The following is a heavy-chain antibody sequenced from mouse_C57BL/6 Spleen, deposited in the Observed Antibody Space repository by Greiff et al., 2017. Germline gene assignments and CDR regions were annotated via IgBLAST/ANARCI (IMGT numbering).Heavy chain of an antibody. CDR2: IDPSDSYT. Sequence: QVQLQQPGAELVMPGASVKLSCKASGYTFTSYWMHWVKQRPGQGLEWIGEIDPSDSYTNYNQKFKGKSTLTVNKSSSTAYMQLSSLTSEDSAVYYCSYSNSYFDYWGQGTTLTVSS. D-gene: IGHD2-5*01. V-gene: IGHV1-69*01. CDR3: SYSNSYFDY. CDR1: GYTFTSYW. J-gene: IGHJ2*01.